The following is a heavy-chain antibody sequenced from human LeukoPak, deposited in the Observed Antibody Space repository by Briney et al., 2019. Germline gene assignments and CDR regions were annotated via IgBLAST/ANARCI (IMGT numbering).Heavy chain of an antibody. CDR3: ARAGIAAAGIVYFDY. CDR2: INPSGGST. Sequence: GATVKISCKVSGYTFTSYYMHWVRQAPGQGLEWMGIINPSGGSTSYAQKFQGRVTMTRDTSTSTVYMELSSLRSEDTAVYYCARAGIAAAGIVYFDYWGQGTLVTVSS. V-gene: IGHV1-46*03. D-gene: IGHD6-13*01. J-gene: IGHJ4*02. CDR1: GYTFTSYY.